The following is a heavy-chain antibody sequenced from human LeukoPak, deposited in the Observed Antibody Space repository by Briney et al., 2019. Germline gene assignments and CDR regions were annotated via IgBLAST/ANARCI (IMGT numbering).Heavy chain of an antibody. CDR3: ATGIFCATTTCPGYGNYYYFMDV. Sequence: GASVKVSCKVSGFTLSELSMHWVRQAPGKGLEWVGGLDPKDGEAVYAERFRGRVILTGDRPSNTAYMDLSSLGADDTAVYYCATGIFCATTTCPGYGNYYYFMDVWGEGTTVTV. D-gene: IGHD3-3*02. CDR1: GFTLSELS. J-gene: IGHJ6*03. V-gene: IGHV1-24*01. CDR2: LDPKDGEA.